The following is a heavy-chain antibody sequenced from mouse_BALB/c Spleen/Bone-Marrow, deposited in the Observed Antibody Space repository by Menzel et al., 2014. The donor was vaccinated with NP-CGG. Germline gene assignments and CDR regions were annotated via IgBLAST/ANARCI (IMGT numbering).Heavy chain of an antibody. CDR3: ARMGQYGWFAY. CDR2: INPDSNTI. Sequence: EVKLMESGGGLVQPGGSLELSCAASGFDFSSYWMSWVRQAPGKGLEWIGEINPDSNTINYTPSLKEKFIISRDNAKNTLYLQMSKVRSEDTALYYCARMGQYGWFAYWGQGTLVTVSA. D-gene: IGHD1-1*01. V-gene: IGHV4-1*02. CDR1: GFDFSSYW. J-gene: IGHJ3*01.